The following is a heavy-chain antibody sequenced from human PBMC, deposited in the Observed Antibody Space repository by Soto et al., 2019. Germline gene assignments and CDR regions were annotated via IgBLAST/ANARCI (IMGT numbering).Heavy chain of an antibody. CDR2: IHHSGRT. CDR3: ALTRRTRAFDS. Sequence: SETLSLTCAVSGGSISSGGYSWSWLRQPPGKGLEWIAEIHHSGRTNYNPSLKSRVTISVDSSKNQLSLELTSVTAADTATYYCALTRRTRAFDSWGQGIVVTVS. J-gene: IGHJ4*02. V-gene: IGHV4-30-2*01. D-gene: IGHD3-10*01. CDR1: GGSISSGGYS.